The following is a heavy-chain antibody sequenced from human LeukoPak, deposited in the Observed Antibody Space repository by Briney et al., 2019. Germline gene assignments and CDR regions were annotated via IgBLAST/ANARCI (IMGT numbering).Heavy chain of an antibody. Sequence: SETLSLTCTVSGGSISSSIYYWGWIRQPPGKGLEWIGEIYHSGSTNYNPSLKSRVTISVDKSKNQFSLKLSSVTAADTAVYYCAKWGCSGGSCYPFDYWGQGTLVTVSS. CDR3: AKWGCSGGSCYPFDY. D-gene: IGHD2-15*01. J-gene: IGHJ4*02. V-gene: IGHV4-39*07. CDR2: IYHSGST. CDR1: GGSISSSIYY.